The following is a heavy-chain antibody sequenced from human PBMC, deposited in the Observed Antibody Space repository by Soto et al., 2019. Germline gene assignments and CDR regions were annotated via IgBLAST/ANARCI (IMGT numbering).Heavy chain of an antibody. V-gene: IGHV3-15*01. Sequence: AGSLRLSCAASGFAFSSAWMSWVRQAPGKGQEWVGRLKSEAAGGTTDYAAPMKGRFTISRDDSKNTLYLEMNSVKTDDTAEYDCSYDSSRGDYWGQGTLVTVSS. D-gene: IGHD3-22*01. CDR3: SYDSSRGDY. J-gene: IGHJ4*02. CDR2: LKSEAAGGTT. CDR1: GFAFSSAW.